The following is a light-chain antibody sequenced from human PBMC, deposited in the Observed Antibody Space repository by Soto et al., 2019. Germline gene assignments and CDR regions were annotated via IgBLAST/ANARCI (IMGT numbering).Light chain of an antibody. CDR2: EVS. V-gene: IGLV2-8*01. CDR1: SSDVGFYNY. CDR3: SSYVGSSNFV. J-gene: IGLJ1*01. Sequence: QSALTQPPSASGSPGQSVIISCTGTSSDVGFYNYVSWYQQHPGKAPKLMIYEVSKRPSGVPDRFSGSESGNTASLTVSGLQTEDEADYYGSSYVGSSNFVFGTGTKVTVL.